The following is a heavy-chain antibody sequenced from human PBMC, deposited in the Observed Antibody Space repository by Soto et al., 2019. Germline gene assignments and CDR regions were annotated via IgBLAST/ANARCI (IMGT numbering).Heavy chain of an antibody. Sequence: GSLRLSCAASGFTFSNAWMSWVRQAPGKGLEGVGRIKSKTDGGTTDYAAPVQGRFTISRDDSKNTLYLQMNSLKPEDTAVYYCTTEARLRGWFDPWGQGTLVTVSS. CDR2: IKSKTDGGTT. V-gene: IGHV3-15*01. D-gene: IGHD4-17*01. CDR1: GFTFSNAW. CDR3: TTEARLRGWFDP. J-gene: IGHJ5*02.